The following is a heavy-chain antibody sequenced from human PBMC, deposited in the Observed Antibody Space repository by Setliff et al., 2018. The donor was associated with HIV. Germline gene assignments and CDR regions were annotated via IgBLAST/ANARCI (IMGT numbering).Heavy chain of an antibody. CDR3: ARSSYYDVNSPFDY. CDR2: AIPMLGIA. V-gene: IGHV1-69*10. D-gene: IGHD3-16*01. CDR1: GGTFSSYV. J-gene: IGHJ4*02. Sequence: GASVKVSCKASGGTFSSYVINWVRQAPGQGLEWMGGAIPMLGIANHVHKFQGRVTITADKPTSTAYMELNSLRSEDTAVYYCARSSYYDVNSPFDYWGQGTRVTVSS.